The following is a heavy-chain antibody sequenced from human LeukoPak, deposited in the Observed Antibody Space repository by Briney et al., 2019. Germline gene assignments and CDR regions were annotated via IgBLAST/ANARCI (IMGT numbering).Heavy chain of an antibody. V-gene: IGHV3-23*01. Sequence: GGSLRLSCAASGFTFSSYAMSWVRQAPAKGLEWLSAISRSGDSTYYAASVKGRFTISRDNSENTLFLKMNSLRADDTAVYFCARNRPAGYDYDYGFELQHWGQGTLVTVFS. D-gene: IGHD4/OR15-4a*01. CDR1: GFTFSSYA. CDR2: ISRSGDST. J-gene: IGHJ1*01. CDR3: ARNRPAGYDYDYGFELQH.